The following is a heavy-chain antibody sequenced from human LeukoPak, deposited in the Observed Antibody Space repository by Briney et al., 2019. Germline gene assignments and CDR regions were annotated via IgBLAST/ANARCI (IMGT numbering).Heavy chain of an antibody. CDR3: ARAGGFFSPFGY. CDR1: GGSISSGGYY. D-gene: IGHD3-16*01. J-gene: IGHJ4*02. V-gene: IGHV4-31*03. Sequence: SETLSLTCTVSGGSISSGGYYWSWIRQHPGKGLEWIGYIYYSGSTYYNPSLKSRVTISVDTSKNQFSLKLGSVTAADTAVYYCARAGGFFSPFGYWGQGTLVTVSS. CDR2: IYYSGST.